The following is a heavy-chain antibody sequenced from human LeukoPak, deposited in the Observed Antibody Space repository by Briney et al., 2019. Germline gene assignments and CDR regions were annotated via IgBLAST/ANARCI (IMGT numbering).Heavy chain of an antibody. V-gene: IGHV4-39*01. D-gene: IGHD1-26*01. Sequence: SETLSLTCTVSGGSISSSSYYWGWIRQPPGKGLEWIGSIYYSGGTYYNPSLKSRVTISVDTSKNQFSLKLSSVTAADTAVYYCARQKWELLRYFDYWGQGTLVTVSS. J-gene: IGHJ4*02. CDR3: ARQKWELLRYFDY. CDR2: IYYSGGT. CDR1: GGSISSSSYY.